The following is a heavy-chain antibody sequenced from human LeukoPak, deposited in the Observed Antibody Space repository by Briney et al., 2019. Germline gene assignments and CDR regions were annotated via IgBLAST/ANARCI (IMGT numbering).Heavy chain of an antibody. D-gene: IGHD2-2*01. J-gene: IGHJ4*02. CDR3: TRMAWRSRPFDY. CDR2: IKQDGSEK. CDR1: GFTFSSYA. V-gene: IGHV3-7*03. Sequence: GGSLRLSCAASGFTFSSYAMHWVRQAPGKGLEWVANIKQDGSEKYYVDSVKGRFSISRDDATVYLQMNSLRAEDTAVYYCTRMAWRSRPFDYWGQGALVTVSS.